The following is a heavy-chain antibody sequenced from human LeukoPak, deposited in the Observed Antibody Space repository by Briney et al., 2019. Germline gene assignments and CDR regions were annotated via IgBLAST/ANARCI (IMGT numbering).Heavy chain of an antibody. V-gene: IGHV4-39*01. D-gene: IGHD2-2*01. Sequence: SETLSLTCTVSGGSISSSSSYCGWIRHPPGKGLEWSGSIYYSGSTYYNPSLKSRVTISVDTSKNHFSLKLGSVTAADTAVYYCARQLGYCSSTSCYADKVDYWGQGTLVTVSS. CDR3: ARQLGYCSSTSCYADKVDY. CDR2: IYYSGST. CDR1: GGSISSSSSY. J-gene: IGHJ4*02.